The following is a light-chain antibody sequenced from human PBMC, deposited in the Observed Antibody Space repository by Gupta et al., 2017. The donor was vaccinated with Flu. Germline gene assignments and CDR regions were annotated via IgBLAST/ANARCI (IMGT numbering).Light chain of an antibody. V-gene: IGKV2-28*01. CDR2: LGS. CDR3: MQALQTPFT. Sequence: DIVMTQSPLSLPVTPGEPAYLSCRSSQSLLHSNGYKYLDWYLQKPGQSPQLLIYLGSNRASGVPDRFSGSGSGTDFTLKISRVEAEDVGVYYCMQALQTPFTFGPGTKVDLK. CDR1: QSLLHSNGYKY. J-gene: IGKJ3*01.